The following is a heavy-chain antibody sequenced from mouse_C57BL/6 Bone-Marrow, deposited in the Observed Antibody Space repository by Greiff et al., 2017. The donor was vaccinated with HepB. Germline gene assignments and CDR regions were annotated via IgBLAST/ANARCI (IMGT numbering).Heavy chain of an antibody. D-gene: IGHD1-1*01. CDR2: IYPGGGYT. CDR3: ARTYYGSSYYFDY. J-gene: IGHJ2*01. V-gene: IGHV1-63*01. Sequence: VQLKESGAELVRPGTSVKMSCKASGYTFTNYWIGWAKQRPGHGLEWIGDIYPGGGYTNYNEKFKGKATLTADKSSSTAYMQFSSLTSEDSAIYYCARTYYGSSYYFDYWGQGTTLTVSS. CDR1: GYTFTNYW.